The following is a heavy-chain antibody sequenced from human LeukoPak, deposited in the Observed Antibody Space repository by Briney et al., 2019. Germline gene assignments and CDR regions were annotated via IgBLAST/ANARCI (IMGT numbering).Heavy chain of an antibody. CDR3: AREPPVAGTS. Sequence: SETLSLTCAVSGGSVSSRNWWSWVRQPPGKGLEWIGEIYHNGSTNYNPSLDSRVTISVDKSRNQFSLKLSSVTAADTAVYYCAREPPVAGTSWGQGTLVTVSS. D-gene: IGHD6-19*01. CDR1: GGSVSSRNW. V-gene: IGHV4-4*02. CDR2: IYHNGST. J-gene: IGHJ4*02.